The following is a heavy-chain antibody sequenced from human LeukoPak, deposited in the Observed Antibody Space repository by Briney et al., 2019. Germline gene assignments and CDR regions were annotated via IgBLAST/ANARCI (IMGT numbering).Heavy chain of an antibody. J-gene: IGHJ3*02. D-gene: IGHD2/OR15-2a*01. CDR1: GYTFTSYG. V-gene: IGHV1-8*02. CDR3: ARVGERSFFTGADAFDI. Sequence: GASVKVSCKASGYTFTSYGINWVRQATGQGLEWMGWMNPNSGNTGYAQKFQGRVTMTRNTSISTAYMELSSLRSEDTAVYYCARVGERSFFTGADAFDIWGQGTMVTVSS. CDR2: MNPNSGNT.